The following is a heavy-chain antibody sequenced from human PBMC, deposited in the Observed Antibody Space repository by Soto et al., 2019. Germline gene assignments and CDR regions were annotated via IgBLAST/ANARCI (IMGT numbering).Heavy chain of an antibody. V-gene: IGHV4-30-4*01. J-gene: IGHJ6*02. CDR3: ARDQNSVLRYFDWWYGMDV. D-gene: IGHD3-9*01. CDR2: IYYSGST. Sequence: SETLSLTCTVSGGSISSGDYYWSWIRQPPGKGLEWIGYIYYSGSTYYNPSLKSRVTISVDTSKNQFSLKLSSVTAADTAVYYCARDQNSVLRYFDWWYGMDVWGQGTTVTVSS. CDR1: GGSISSGDYY.